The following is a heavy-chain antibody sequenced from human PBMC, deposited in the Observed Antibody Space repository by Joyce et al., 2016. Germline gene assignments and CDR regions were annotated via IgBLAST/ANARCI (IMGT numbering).Heavy chain of an antibody. J-gene: IGHJ4*02. CDR2: INQDGSGK. V-gene: IGHV3-7*01. CDR3: ARAVTTGTVDY. CDR1: GFNFGIYW. D-gene: IGHD4-11*01. Sequence: EVQLVESGGGLVQPGGSLRLSCAASGFNFGIYWMSWVRHVPGKGLYWVANINQDGSGKYYVDSMEGRFTISRDNAKNSLYLQMNSLRVEDTAVYYCARAVTTGTVDYWGQGTLVTVSS.